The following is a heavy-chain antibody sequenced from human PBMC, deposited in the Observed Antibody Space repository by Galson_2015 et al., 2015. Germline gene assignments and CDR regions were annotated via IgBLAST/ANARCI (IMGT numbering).Heavy chain of an antibody. Sequence: SLRLSCAASGFTFSNYAMHWVRQAPGKGLGWVATISYDGSNKHYADSVKGRFTISRDNSKNTLYPQMNSLRAEDTAVYYCASLSYYYQSGVGYWGQGTLVTVSS. CDR1: GFTFSNYA. J-gene: IGHJ4*02. CDR3: ASLSYYYQSGVGY. D-gene: IGHD3-10*01. V-gene: IGHV3-30-3*01. CDR2: ISYDGSNK.